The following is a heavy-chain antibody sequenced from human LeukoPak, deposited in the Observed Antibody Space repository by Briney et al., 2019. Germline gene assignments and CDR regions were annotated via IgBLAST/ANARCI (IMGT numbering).Heavy chain of an antibody. V-gene: IGHV3-20*04. CDR2: INWNGDST. J-gene: IGHJ3*02. CDR3: ARDPRYGSGNYYKRNAFDI. CDR1: GFTFDDYG. D-gene: IGHD3-10*01. Sequence: PGGSLRLSCAASGFTFDDYGMSWVRQAPGRGLEWVSDINWNGDSTSYADSVRGRFIISRDNAKNSLYLQMNSLRAEDTALYYCARDPRYGSGNYYKRNAFDIWGQGTMVTVSS.